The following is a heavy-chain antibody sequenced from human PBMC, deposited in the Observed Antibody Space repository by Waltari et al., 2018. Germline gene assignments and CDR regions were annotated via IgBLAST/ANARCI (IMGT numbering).Heavy chain of an antibody. CDR3: ARDVRGYYYGSRTYYKGPDY. Sequence: QVQLVESGGGVVQPGRSLRLSCSASDFPFSSFPMHWVRPAPGKGLEWVALISYDGSNKFYGDSVKGRFTVSRDNSENTLYLHMNSLRAEDTAVYYCARDVRGYYYGSRTYYKGPDYWGQGTLVTVSS. CDR1: DFPFSSFP. J-gene: IGHJ4*02. V-gene: IGHV3-30-3*01. CDR2: ISYDGSNK. D-gene: IGHD3-10*01.